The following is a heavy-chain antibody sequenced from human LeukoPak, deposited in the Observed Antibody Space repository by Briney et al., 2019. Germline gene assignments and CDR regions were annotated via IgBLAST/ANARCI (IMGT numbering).Heavy chain of an antibody. CDR3: ARSSSGGSCLDS. Sequence: SETLSLTCTVSGGSIRSSTYYWGWIRQPPGKGLEWIGSIYSSGSTYYNPSLKSPVTVSVDTSKNQFSLNLSSVTAADTAVYYCARSSSGGSCLDSWGQGTLVTVSS. J-gene: IGHJ4*02. CDR1: GGSIRSSTYY. V-gene: IGHV4-39*01. CDR2: IYSSGST. D-gene: IGHD2-15*01.